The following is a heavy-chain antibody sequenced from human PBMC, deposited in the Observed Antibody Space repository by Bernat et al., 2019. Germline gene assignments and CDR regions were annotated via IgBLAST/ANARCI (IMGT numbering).Heavy chain of an antibody. D-gene: IGHD3-3*01. CDR2: ISYDGSNK. V-gene: IGHV3-30*18. Sequence: QVQLVESGGGVVQPGRSLRLSCAASGFTFSNYGMHWVRQAPGKGLEWVALISYDGSNKYYADSVKGRFTISRDNSENTLYLQMNSLRAEDTAVYYWAKDLSGYYTYYYYMDVWGKGTTVTVSS. CDR1: GFTFSNYG. J-gene: IGHJ6*03. CDR3: AKDLSGYYTYYYYMDV.